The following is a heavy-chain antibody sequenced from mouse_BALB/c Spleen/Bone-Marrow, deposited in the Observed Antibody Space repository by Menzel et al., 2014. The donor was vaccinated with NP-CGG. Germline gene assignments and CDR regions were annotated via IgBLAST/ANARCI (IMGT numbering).Heavy chain of an antibody. CDR2: INPSTGYT. D-gene: IGHD2-4*01. CDR1: GYNFISYW. J-gene: IGHJ4*01. V-gene: IGHV1-7*01. Sequence: VKLMESGAELAKPGASVKMSCKASGYNFISYWMHWVKQRPGQGLEWIGYINPSTGYTEYNQKFKDKATLTADKSSSKAYMQLSSLTSEDSAVYYCARNYDYDGGYYAMDYWGQGISVTVSS. CDR3: ARNYDYDGGYYAMDY.